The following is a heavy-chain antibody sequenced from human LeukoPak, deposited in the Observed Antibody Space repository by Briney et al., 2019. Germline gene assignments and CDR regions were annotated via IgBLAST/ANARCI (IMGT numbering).Heavy chain of an antibody. CDR1: GFTFDDYA. CDR2: ISWNSGSI. J-gene: IGHJ3*02. Sequence: GRSLRLSCAASGFTFDDYAMHWVRQAPGRGLEWVSGISWNSGSIGYADSVKGRFTISRDNAKNSLYLQMNSLRAEDTALYYCAKDMRSRGDDAFDIWGQGTMVTVSS. D-gene: IGHD3-16*01. CDR3: AKDMRSRGDDAFDI. V-gene: IGHV3-9*01.